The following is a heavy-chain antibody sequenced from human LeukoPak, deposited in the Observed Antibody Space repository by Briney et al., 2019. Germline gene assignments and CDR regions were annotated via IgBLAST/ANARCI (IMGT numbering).Heavy chain of an antibody. Sequence: GGSLRLSCAASGFIVSSIYMSWVRQAPGKGLEWVSVIYGGGGTYYADSVKGRFTISRDNSKNTLYLQMNSLRVEDTAVYYCARYFSGWSWGCWGQGTLVTVSS. CDR1: GFIVSSIY. J-gene: IGHJ4*02. CDR2: IYGGGGT. V-gene: IGHV3-53*01. CDR3: ARYFSGWSWGC. D-gene: IGHD6-19*01.